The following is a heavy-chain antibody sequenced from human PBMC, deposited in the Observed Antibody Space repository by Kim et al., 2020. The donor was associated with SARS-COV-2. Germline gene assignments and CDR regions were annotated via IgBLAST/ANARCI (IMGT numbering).Heavy chain of an antibody. CDR3: ARRRPGVFGVGTLFDP. D-gene: IGHD3-3*01. V-gene: IGHV3-21*01. Sequence: GGSLRLSCAASGFTFSSYSMNWVRQAPGKGLEWVSSISSSSSYIYYADSVKGRFTISRDNAKNSLYLQMNSLRAEDTAVYYCARRRPGVFGVGTLFDPWGQGTLVTVSS. CDR1: GFTFSSYS. J-gene: IGHJ5*02. CDR2: ISSSSSYI.